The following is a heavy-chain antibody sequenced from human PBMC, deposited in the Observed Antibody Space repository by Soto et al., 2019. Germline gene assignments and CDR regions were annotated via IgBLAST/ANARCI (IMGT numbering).Heavy chain of an antibody. CDR1: GFTFSSYV. D-gene: IGHD3-10*01. CDR2: ISYDGSNK. V-gene: IGHV3-30*03. J-gene: IGHJ4*02. CDR3: ARNYYGSRRAPLHFDY. Sequence: PGGSLRLSCAASGFTFSSYVMHWVRQAPGKGLEWVAVISYDGSNKYYADSVKGRFTISRDNSKNTLYLQMNSLRAEDTAVYYCARNYYGSRRAPLHFDYWGQGTLVTVSS.